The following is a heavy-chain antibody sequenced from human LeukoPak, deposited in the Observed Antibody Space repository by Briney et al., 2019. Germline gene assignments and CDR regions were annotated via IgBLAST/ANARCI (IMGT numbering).Heavy chain of an antibody. D-gene: IGHD3-9*01. J-gene: IGHJ3*02. CDR2: ISYDGSNK. CDR3: ARDRLRYFDWVDAFDI. V-gene: IGHV3-30-3*01. CDR1: GFTFSSYA. Sequence: GGSLRLSCAASGFTFSSYAMHWVRQAPGKGLEWVAVISYDGSNKYYADSVKGRFTISRDNSKNTLYLQMNSLRAEDTAVYYCARDRLRYFDWVDAFDIWGQGTMVTVSS.